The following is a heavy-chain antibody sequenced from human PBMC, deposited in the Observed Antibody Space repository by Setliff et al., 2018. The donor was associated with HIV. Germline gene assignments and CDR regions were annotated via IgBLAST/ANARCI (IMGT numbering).Heavy chain of an antibody. CDR2: ISYSGST. D-gene: IGHD2-15*01. Sequence: SETLSLTCTVSGGSVNGHYWNWIRLTPGKGLEWIGSISYSGSTNYNPSLKSRVTISVDTSRNEFSLKLSSVTAADTAVYYCATDPTSYCTGGNCHSGRFASWGPGTLVTVSS. V-gene: IGHV4-59*02. J-gene: IGHJ4*02. CDR3: ATDPTSYCTGGNCHSGRFAS. CDR1: GGSVNGHY.